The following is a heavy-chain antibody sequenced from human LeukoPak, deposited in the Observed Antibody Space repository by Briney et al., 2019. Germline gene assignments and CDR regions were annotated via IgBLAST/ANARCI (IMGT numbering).Heavy chain of an antibody. CDR1: GFTVSNNY. CDR3: TKDRSYGRSYFDY. CDR2: IYSGGST. V-gene: IGHV3-66*02. D-gene: IGHD5-18*01. J-gene: IGHJ4*02. Sequence: GGSLRLSCAVSGFTVSNNYMSWVRQAPGKGLEWVSVIYSGGSTYYADSVKGRFTISRDNSKNTLYLQMNSLRIEDTAVYYCTKDRSYGRSYFDYWGQGTLVTVAS.